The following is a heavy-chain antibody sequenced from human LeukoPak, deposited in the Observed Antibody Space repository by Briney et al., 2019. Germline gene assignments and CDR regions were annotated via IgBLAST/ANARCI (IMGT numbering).Heavy chain of an antibody. CDR3: AREGQQLPDAFDI. V-gene: IGHV3-15*01. CDR1: GFIFNNAW. D-gene: IGHD6-13*01. CDR2: IKSKTDGGTT. Sequence: GSLRLSCAASGFIFNNAWMSWVRQAPGKGLEWVGRIKSKTDGGTTDYAAPVKGRFIISRDDSKNTLYLQMNSLKSEDTAVYYCAREGQQLPDAFDIWGQGTMVTVSS. J-gene: IGHJ3*02.